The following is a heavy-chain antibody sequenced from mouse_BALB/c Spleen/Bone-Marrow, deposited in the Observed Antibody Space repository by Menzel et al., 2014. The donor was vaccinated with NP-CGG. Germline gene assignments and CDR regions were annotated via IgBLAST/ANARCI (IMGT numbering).Heavy chain of an antibody. D-gene: IGHD1-1*01. CDR2: ISDGGSYT. J-gene: IGHJ2*01. Sequence: EVKVVESGGGLVKPGGSLKLSCAASGFTLSDYYMYWVRQTPEKRLEWVATISDGGSYTYYPDSVKGRFTISRDNAKNNLYLQMSSLKSEDTAMYYCARDYYGSSYPFDYWGQGTTLTVSS. V-gene: IGHV5-4*02. CDR1: GFTLSDYY. CDR3: ARDYYGSSYPFDY.